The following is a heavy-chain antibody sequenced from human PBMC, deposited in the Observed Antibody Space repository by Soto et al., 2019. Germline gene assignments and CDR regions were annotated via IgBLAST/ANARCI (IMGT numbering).Heavy chain of an antibody. Sequence: EVQLLESGGGVVRPGGSLRLSCVASGIIFSDYAMTWVRQAPGKGLEWVSTISGSAGSTYSADSVKGRFTIPRDNAKNTLYLQMTSLTAEDTAVYYCGKEIASAYFPLDVWGQGTLVTVSS. CDR1: GIIFSDYA. CDR2: ISGSAGST. V-gene: IGHV3-23*01. D-gene: IGHD2-21*01. CDR3: GKEIASAYFPLDV. J-gene: IGHJ4*02.